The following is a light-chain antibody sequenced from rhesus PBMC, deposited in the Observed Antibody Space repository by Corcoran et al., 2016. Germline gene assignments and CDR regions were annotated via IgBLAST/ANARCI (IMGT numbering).Light chain of an antibody. Sequence: DIQMSQSPSSLSASVGDRVTITCRASQGISSYLNWYQQKPGKAPKLLIYIAKSLESGVPSRFSGIGSGTEFTLTISSLQPEDFATYYCQQGNSNPYSFGQGTKVEIK. CDR3: QQGNSNPYS. CDR2: IAK. V-gene: IGKV1-32*02. CDR1: QGISSY. J-gene: IGKJ2*01.